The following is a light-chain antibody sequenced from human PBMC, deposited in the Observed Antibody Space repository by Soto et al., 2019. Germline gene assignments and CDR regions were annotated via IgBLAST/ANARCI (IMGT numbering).Light chain of an antibody. J-gene: IGKJ2*01. CDR3: MQTLQTPVT. V-gene: IGKV2-28*01. CDR2: LGS. Sequence: DIVMTQSPLSLPVTPGEPASISCRSSQSLLHSSGYIYLDWYLQKPGQSPQLLIYLGSNRASGVPDRFSGSGLGTDFTLNISRMEAEDVGVYYCMQTLQTPVTFGQGTKLEIK. CDR1: QSLLHSSGYIY.